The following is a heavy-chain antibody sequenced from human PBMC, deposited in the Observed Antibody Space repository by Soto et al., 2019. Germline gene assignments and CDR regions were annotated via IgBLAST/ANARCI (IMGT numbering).Heavy chain of an antibody. J-gene: IGHJ3*02. Sequence: GGSLRLSCAASGFTFSSYSMNWVRQAPGKGLEWVSSISSSSSYIYYADSVKGRFTISRDNAKNSLYLQMNSLRAEDTAVYYYARVRIASNDAFDIWGQGTMVTVSS. CDR3: ARVRIASNDAFDI. V-gene: IGHV3-21*01. CDR2: ISSSSSYI. CDR1: GFTFSSYS. D-gene: IGHD2-15*01.